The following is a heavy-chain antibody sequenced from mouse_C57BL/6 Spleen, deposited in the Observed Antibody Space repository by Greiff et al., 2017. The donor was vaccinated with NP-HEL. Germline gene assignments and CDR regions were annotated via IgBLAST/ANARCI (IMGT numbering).Heavy chain of an antibody. J-gene: IGHJ3*01. D-gene: IGHD1-1*01. CDR1: GYTFTSYW. V-gene: IGHV1-52*01. CDR2: IDPSDSET. CDR3: ASAHYYGSRGFAY. Sequence: VQLQQPGAELVRPGSSVKLSCKASGYTFTSYWMHWVKQRPIQGLEWIGNIDPSDSETHYNQKFKDKATLTVDKSSSTAYMQLSSLTSEDSAVYYCASAHYYGSRGFAYWGQGTLVTVSA.